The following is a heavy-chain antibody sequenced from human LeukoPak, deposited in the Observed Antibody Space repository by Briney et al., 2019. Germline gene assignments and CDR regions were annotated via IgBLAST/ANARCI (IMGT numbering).Heavy chain of an antibody. CDR3: ARDLGNLNYDILTGYSLGAFDI. Sequence: PGGSLRLSCAASGFTFSSYGMHWVRQAPGKGLEWVAFIRYDGSNKYYADSVKGRFTISRDNSKNTLYLQMNSLRAEDTAVYYCARDLGNLNYDILTGYSLGAFDIWGQGTMVTVSS. D-gene: IGHD3-9*01. V-gene: IGHV3-30*02. J-gene: IGHJ3*02. CDR1: GFTFSSYG. CDR2: IRYDGSNK.